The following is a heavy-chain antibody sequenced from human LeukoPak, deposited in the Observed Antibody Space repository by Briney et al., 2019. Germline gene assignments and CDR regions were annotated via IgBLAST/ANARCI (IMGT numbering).Heavy chain of an antibody. CDR1: GGSFSGYY. V-gene: IGHV4-34*01. CDR3: ARVHGYSGYDADY. Sequence: SETLSLTCAVYGGSFSGYYWRWIRQPPGKGLEWIGEINHSGSTNYNPSLKSRVTISVDTSKNQFSLKLSSVTAADTAVYYCARVHGYSGYDADYWGQGTLVTVSS. J-gene: IGHJ4*02. D-gene: IGHD5-12*01. CDR2: INHSGST.